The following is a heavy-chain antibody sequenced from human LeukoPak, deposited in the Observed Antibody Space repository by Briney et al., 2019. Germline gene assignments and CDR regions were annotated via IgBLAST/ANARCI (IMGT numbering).Heavy chain of an antibody. CDR2: IYDSGTS. J-gene: IGHJ5*02. V-gene: IGHV4-59*01. CDR3: ARDGRYCSSTSCYRWFDP. Sequence: PSETLSLTCTVSGGAFSSYYLSWIRQPPGKGLEWIWYIYDSGTSNYYPSLKCGVTISVDTSKNPFSLKLSSVTAADTAVYYCARDGRYCSSTSCYRWFDPWGQGTLVTVSS. D-gene: IGHD2-2*02. CDR1: GGAFSSYY.